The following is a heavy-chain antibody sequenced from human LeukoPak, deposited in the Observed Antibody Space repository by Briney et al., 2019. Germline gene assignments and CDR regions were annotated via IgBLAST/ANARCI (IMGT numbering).Heavy chain of an antibody. CDR1: GGSISSGDYY. CDR3: ARGVGGGYYYYYGMDV. J-gene: IGHJ6*02. CDR2: IYYSGST. D-gene: IGHD1-26*01. V-gene: IGHV4-30-4*01. Sequence: SETLSLTCTVSGGSISSGDYYWSWIRQPPGKGLEWIGYIYYSGSTYYNPSLKSRVTISVDTSKNQFSLKLSSVTAADTAVYYCARGVGGGYYYYYGMDVWGQGTTVTVPS.